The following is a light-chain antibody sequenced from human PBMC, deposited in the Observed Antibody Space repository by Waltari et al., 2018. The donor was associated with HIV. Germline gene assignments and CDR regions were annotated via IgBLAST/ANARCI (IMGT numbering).Light chain of an antibody. CDR2: KDT. CDR1: ALPKQF. CDR3: QSADISGTYVV. J-gene: IGLJ2*01. V-gene: IGLV3-25*03. Sequence: SYELTQPPSVSVSPGQTARITCSGEALPKQFAYWYQQKPGQAPLLVIYKDTERPAGIPERFSGSSSGTTVTLIISGVQAEDEADYYCQSADISGTYVVFGGGTKLTVL.